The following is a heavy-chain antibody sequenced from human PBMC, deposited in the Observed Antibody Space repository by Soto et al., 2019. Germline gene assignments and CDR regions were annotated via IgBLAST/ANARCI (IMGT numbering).Heavy chain of an antibody. Sequence: GGSLRLSCAASGFTFSSYGMHCVRQAPGKGLEWVAVISYDGGNKYYADSVKGRFTISRDNSKNTLYLQMNSLRAEDTAVYYCAKDTPRRSYCGGDCTGYFDYWGQGTLVTVSS. J-gene: IGHJ4*02. V-gene: IGHV3-30*18. CDR2: ISYDGGNK. CDR1: GFTFSSYG. CDR3: AKDTPRRSYCGGDCTGYFDY. D-gene: IGHD2-21*02.